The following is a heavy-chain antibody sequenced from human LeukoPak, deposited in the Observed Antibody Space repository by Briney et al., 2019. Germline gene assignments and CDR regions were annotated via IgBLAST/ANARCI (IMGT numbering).Heavy chain of an antibody. CDR3: ARDPAGEGYFDS. V-gene: IGHV4-30-2*01. CDR2: IYHSGST. CDR1: GGSISSGGYS. J-gene: IGHJ4*02. Sequence: SQTLSLTCAVSGGSISSGGYSWSWIRQPPGKGLEWIGYIYHSGSTYYNPSLKSRVTISVDRSKNQFSLKLSSVTAADTAVYYCARDPAGEGYFDSGAQEPLFTVPS. D-gene: IGHD3-16*01.